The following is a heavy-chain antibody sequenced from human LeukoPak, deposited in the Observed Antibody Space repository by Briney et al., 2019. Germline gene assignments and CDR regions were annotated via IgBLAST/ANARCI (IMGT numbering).Heavy chain of an antibody. V-gene: IGHV1-2*06. CDR2: INPNSGGT. D-gene: IGHD5-24*01. CDR1: GYTFTGYY. CDR3: ASREMATITAGAFDI. Sequence: GASVKVSCKASGYTFTGYYMHWVRQAPGQGLEWMGRINPNSGGTNYAQKFHGRVTMTRDTSISTAYMELSRLRSDDTAVYYCASREMATITAGAFDIWGQGTMVTVSS. J-gene: IGHJ3*02.